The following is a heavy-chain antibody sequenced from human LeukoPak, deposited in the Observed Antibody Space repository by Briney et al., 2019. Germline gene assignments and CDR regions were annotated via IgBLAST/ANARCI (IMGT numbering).Heavy chain of an antibody. Sequence: SQTPSLTCTVSGGSISSGDYYWSWIRQPPGKGLEWIGYIYYSGSTYYNPSLKSRVTISVDTSKNQFSLKLSSVTAADTAVYYCARVMVRGVIDYWGQGTLVTVSS. CDR1: GGSISSGDYY. CDR2: IYYSGST. V-gene: IGHV4-30-4*01. CDR3: ARVMVRGVIDY. D-gene: IGHD3-10*01. J-gene: IGHJ4*02.